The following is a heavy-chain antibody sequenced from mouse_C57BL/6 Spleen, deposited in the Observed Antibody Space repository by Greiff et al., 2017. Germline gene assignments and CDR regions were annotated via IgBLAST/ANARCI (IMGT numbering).Heavy chain of an antibody. Sequence: EVKLVESGGGLVKPGGSLKLSCAASGFTFSDYGMHWVRQAPEKGLEWVAYISSGSSTIYYADTVKGRFTISKDNAKNTLFLQMTRLRSEDTAMYYCAREDWDDWYFDVWGTGTTVTVSS. V-gene: IGHV5-17*01. CDR2: ISSGSSTI. J-gene: IGHJ1*03. CDR3: AREDWDDWYFDV. D-gene: IGHD4-1*01. CDR1: GFTFSDYG.